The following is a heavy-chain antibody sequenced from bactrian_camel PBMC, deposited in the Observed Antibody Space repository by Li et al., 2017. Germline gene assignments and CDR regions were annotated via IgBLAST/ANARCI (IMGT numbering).Heavy chain of an antibody. CDR3: AASTREAVWGLLSTAFDY. J-gene: IGHJ4*01. V-gene: IGHV3S53*01. CDR1: EYDVTINC. D-gene: IGHD3*01. CDR2: ILTGATST. Sequence: HVQLVESGGGSVEAGGSLRLSCSLSEYDVTINCMAWFLQAPGKEREGLAAILTGATSTIYAASVKGRFTISQDNTKKMVYLQMNNLSPEDTAIYYCAASTREAVWGLLSTAFDYWGQGTQVTVS.